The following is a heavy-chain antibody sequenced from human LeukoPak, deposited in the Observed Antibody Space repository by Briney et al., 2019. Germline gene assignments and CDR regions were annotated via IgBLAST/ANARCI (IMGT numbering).Heavy chain of an antibody. CDR3: ARGLRGYCGGDCYSNDLDY. D-gene: IGHD2-21*02. CDR2: INHSGST. CDR1: GFTFSSYA. V-gene: IGHV4-34*01. Sequence: LRLSCAAPGFTFSSYAMHWVRQAPGKGLEWIGEINHSGSTNYNPSLKSRVTISVDTSKNQFSLKLSSVTAADTAVYYCARGLRGYCGGDCYSNDLDYWGQGTLVTVSS. J-gene: IGHJ4*02.